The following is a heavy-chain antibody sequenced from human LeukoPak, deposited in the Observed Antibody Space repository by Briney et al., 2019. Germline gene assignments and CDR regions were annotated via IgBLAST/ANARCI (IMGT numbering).Heavy chain of an antibody. D-gene: IGHD6-19*01. V-gene: IGHV4-34*01. CDR1: GGSFSGYY. CDR2: INQSGST. J-gene: IGHJ4*02. Sequence: SETLSLTCAVYGGSFSGYYWSWIRQPPGKGLEWIGEINQSGSTNYNPSLKSRVTISVDTSKNQFSLKLSSVTAADTAVYYCARGLARGWYTWTFTNRGDYFDYWGQGTLVTVSS. CDR3: ARGLARGWYTWTFTNRGDYFDY.